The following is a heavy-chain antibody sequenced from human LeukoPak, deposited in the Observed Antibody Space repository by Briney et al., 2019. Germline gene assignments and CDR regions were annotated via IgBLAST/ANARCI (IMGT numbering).Heavy chain of an antibody. CDR3: AKDMQIAVAPFDY. D-gene: IGHD6-19*01. J-gene: IGHJ4*02. CDR2: ISSSSSTI. V-gene: IGHV3-48*01. CDR1: GFTFSSYS. Sequence: GGSLRLSCAASGFTFSSYSMNWVRQAPGKGLEWVSYISSSSSTIYYAASVKGRFTISRDNSKNTVYLQMNSLGAEDTAIYYCAKDMQIAVAPFDYWGQGTLVTVSS.